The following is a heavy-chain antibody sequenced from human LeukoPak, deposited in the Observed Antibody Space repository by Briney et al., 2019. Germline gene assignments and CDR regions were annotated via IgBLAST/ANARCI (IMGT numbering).Heavy chain of an antibody. J-gene: IGHJ5*02. D-gene: IGHD2-2*01. CDR3: ARVICSTKSCNQNTWFDP. CDR1: GSPLPNNW. Sequence: GESLKISCKGLGSPLPNNWITWGRQMLGKGLEWMGRIDPGDSYTNYSPCFQGHVTISADKSISTAYLQWSTLKASDSPMYYCARVICSTKSCNQNTWFDPWGQGTLVTVSS. CDR2: IDPGDSYT. V-gene: IGHV5-10-1*01.